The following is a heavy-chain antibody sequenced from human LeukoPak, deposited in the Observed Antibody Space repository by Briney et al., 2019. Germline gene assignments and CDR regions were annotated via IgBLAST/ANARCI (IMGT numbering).Heavy chain of an antibody. J-gene: IGHJ4*02. CDR3: GKAQTACGGDCYSNFDY. CDR1: GFTFSDYA. Sequence: GGSLRLSCAASGFTFSDYAMSWVRHAPGKGLEWVSAISGRGGNTYYADSVKGRFTIYRDNSKNTLSLQMNTLRAEDTAVYYCGKAQTACGGDCYSNFDYWGRGTLVTVSS. CDR2: ISGRGGNT. D-gene: IGHD2-21*02. V-gene: IGHV3-23*01.